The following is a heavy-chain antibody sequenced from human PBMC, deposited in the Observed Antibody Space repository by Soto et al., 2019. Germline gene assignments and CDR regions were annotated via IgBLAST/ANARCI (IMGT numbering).Heavy chain of an antibody. CDR2: ISAYNGNT. CDR1: GYTFTSYG. V-gene: IGHV1-18*01. J-gene: IGHJ6*02. D-gene: IGHD6-13*01. CDR3: ARGGSSWYGYYYYGMDV. Sequence: QVQLVQSGAEVKKPGASVKVSCKASGYTFTSYGISWVRQAPGQGLEWMGWISAYNGNTNYAQKFQGRVTMTRDTSISTAYMELSRLRSDDTAVYYCARGGSSWYGYYYYGMDVWGQGTTVTVSS.